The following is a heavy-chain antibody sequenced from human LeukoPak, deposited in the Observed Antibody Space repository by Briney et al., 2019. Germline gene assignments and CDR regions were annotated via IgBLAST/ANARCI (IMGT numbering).Heavy chain of an antibody. D-gene: IGHD5-18*01. J-gene: IGHJ3*02. V-gene: IGHV4-61*02. Sequence: SQTLSLTCTVSGDSISSGDYYWSWIRQPAGKGLEWIGRISSSGSTNYNPSLKSRVTISVDTSKNQFSLKLSSVTAADTAVYYCARSGYSYGADAFDIWGQGTMVTVSS. CDR2: ISSSGST. CDR1: GDSISSGDYY. CDR3: ARSGYSYGADAFDI.